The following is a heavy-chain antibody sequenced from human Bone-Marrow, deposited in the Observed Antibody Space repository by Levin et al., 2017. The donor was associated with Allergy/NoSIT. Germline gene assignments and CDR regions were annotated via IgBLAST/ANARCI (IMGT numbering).Heavy chain of an antibody. V-gene: IGHV4-31*03. D-gene: IGHD4-23*01. Sequence: LRLSCSVSGVSVSSGDYYWSWIRQHPGKGLEWFGYIYYSGSSFYNPSLRSRVTMSVDTSKNQFSLKLSSVTAADTAVYYCATVPSGGNSEYYFDNWGQGTLVTVSS. CDR1: GVSVSSGDYY. CDR3: ATVPSGGNSEYYFDN. CDR2: IYYSGSS. J-gene: IGHJ4*02.